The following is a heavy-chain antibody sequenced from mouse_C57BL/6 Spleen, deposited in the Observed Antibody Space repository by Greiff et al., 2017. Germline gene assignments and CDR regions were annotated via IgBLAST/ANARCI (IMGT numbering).Heavy chain of an antibody. V-gene: IGHV10-1*01. CDR2: IRSKSNNYAT. CDR3: VSHLGQVDYAMDY. D-gene: IGHD3-3*01. Sequence: EVQGVESGGGLVQPKGSLKLSCAASGFSFNTYAMNWVRQAPGKGLEWVALIRSKSNNYATYYADSVKDRFTISRDDSESMLYLQMNNLKTEDTAMYYCVSHLGQVDYAMDYWGQGTSVTVSS. J-gene: IGHJ4*01. CDR1: GFSFNTYA.